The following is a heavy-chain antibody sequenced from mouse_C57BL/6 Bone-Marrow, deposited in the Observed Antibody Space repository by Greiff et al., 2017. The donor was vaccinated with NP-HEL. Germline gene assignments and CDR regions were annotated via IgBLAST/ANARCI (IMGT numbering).Heavy chain of an antibody. CDR3: ARGAYSDGCCYGDMDY. D-gene: IGHD1-1*01. J-gene: IGHJ4*01. CDR1: GFTFSDYG. V-gene: IGHV5-17*01. CDR2: ISSGSSTI. Sequence: EVMLVESGGGLVKPGGSLKLSCAASGFTFSDYGMHWVRQAPEKGLEWVAYISSGSSTIYYADTVKGRSTISRDNATNTLFLQLTSLRSEDTALYYCARGAYSDGCCYGDMDYWGQGTSVTVSA.